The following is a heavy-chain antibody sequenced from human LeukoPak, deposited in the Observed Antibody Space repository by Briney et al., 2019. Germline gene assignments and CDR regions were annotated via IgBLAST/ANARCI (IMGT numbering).Heavy chain of an antibody. D-gene: IGHD6-13*01. Sequence: ASVKVSCKASGYTFTSYGISWVRQAPGQGLEWMGWISAYNGNTNYAQKLQGRVTMTTDTSTTTAYMELRSLRSDDTAVYYCARGSSSWYFNDAFDIWGQGTMVTISS. J-gene: IGHJ3*02. V-gene: IGHV1-18*01. CDR3: ARGSSSWYFNDAFDI. CDR1: GYTFTSYG. CDR2: ISAYNGNT.